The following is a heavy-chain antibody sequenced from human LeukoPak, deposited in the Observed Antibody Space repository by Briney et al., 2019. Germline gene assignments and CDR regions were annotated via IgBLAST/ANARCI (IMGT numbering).Heavy chain of an antibody. D-gene: IGHD2-2*01. CDR2: VYYTGHT. V-gene: IGHV4-59*01. J-gene: IGHJ6*02. Sequence: SETLSLTCTVSGGSISNYYWSWIRQPPGKGLEWIGNVYYTGHTKYNPSLKSPSLKSRVTILVDASKNEISLKLTSVTAADTALYYCARARGPGAQIVVVPAANGGYYYGMDVWGQGTTVTVSS. CDR1: GGSISNYY. CDR3: ARARGPGAQIVVVPAANGGYYYGMDV.